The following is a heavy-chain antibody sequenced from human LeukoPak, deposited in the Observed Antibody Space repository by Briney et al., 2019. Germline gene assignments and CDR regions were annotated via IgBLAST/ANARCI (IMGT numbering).Heavy chain of an antibody. D-gene: IGHD4-17*01. Sequence: ASVKVSCQASGYTFTSYSMHWVRQAPGQRLEWMGIINPSGSSTRYTQKFQGRVTMTRDTSTSTVYMELSSLRSEDTAVYYCARGEYGDYYFDYWGQGTLVTVSS. CDR3: ARGEYGDYYFDY. CDR2: INPSGSST. J-gene: IGHJ4*02. V-gene: IGHV1-46*01. CDR1: GYTFTSYS.